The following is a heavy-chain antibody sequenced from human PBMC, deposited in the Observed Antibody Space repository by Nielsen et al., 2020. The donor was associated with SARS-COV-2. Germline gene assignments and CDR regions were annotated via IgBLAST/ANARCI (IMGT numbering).Heavy chain of an antibody. Sequence: ASVKVSCKASGYTFTSYAMNWVRQAPGKGLEWMGGFDPEDGETIYAQKFQGRVTMTEDTSTDTAYMELSSLRSEDTAVYYCATSGWTGNWFDPWGQGTLVTVSS. CDR1: GYTFTSYA. D-gene: IGHD6-19*01. V-gene: IGHV1-24*01. CDR2: FDPEDGET. J-gene: IGHJ5*02. CDR3: ATSGWTGNWFDP.